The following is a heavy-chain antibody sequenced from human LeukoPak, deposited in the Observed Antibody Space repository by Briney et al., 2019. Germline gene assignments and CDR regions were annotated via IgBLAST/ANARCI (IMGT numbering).Heavy chain of an antibody. CDR1: GFTFSSYA. Sequence: GGSLRLSCAASGFTFSSYAMSWVRQAPGKGLEWVSAISGNGGSTYYADSVKGRFTISRDNSKNTLYLQMNSLRAEDTAVYYCAKERGVTNLYYYYGMDVWGQGTTVTVSS. CDR2: ISGNGGST. J-gene: IGHJ6*02. V-gene: IGHV3-23*01. CDR3: AKERGVTNLYYYYGMDV. D-gene: IGHD2-21*02.